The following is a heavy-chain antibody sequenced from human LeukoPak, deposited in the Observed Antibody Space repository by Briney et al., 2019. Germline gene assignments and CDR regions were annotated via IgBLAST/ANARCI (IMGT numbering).Heavy chain of an antibody. Sequence: GSLRLSCAASGFTFSSYSMNWVRQAPGKGLEWVSSISSSSSYIYYADSVKGRFTISRDNAKNSLYLQMNSLRAEDTAVYYCARGRVDFYYDSSGYSLPFDYWGQGTLVTVSS. V-gene: IGHV3-21*01. CDR2: ISSSSSYI. CDR1: GFTFSSYS. CDR3: ARGRVDFYYDSSGYSLPFDY. J-gene: IGHJ4*02. D-gene: IGHD3-22*01.